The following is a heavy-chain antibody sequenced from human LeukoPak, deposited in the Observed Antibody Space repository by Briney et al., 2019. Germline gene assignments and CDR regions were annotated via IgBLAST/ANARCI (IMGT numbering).Heavy chain of an antibody. Sequence: GGSLRLSCAASGFTFSSYALSWVRQARGKGLEWLSGISGRAGSTYYAGSVKGRFTISRDNSMNTLYVQMNSLTDEDTAVYYCAKVSYYYDSSGDYWGQGTLVTVSS. CDR1: GFTFSSYA. V-gene: IGHV3-23*01. D-gene: IGHD3-22*01. J-gene: IGHJ4*02. CDR3: AKVSYYYDSSGDY. CDR2: ISGRAGST.